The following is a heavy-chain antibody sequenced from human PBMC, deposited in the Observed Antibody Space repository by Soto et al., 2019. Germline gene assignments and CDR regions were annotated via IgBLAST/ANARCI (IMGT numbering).Heavy chain of an antibody. V-gene: IGHV3-30*18. CDR1: GFTFSSYG. CDR3: AKVPVTGTTASYFQH. J-gene: IGHJ1*01. CDR2: ISYDGSNK. Sequence: QVQLVESGGGVVQPGRSLRLSCAASGFTFSSYGMHWVRQAPGKGLEWVAVISYDGSNKYYADSVKGRFTISRDNSKNTLYLQMNSLRAEDTAVYYCAKVPVTGTTASYFQHWGQGTLVTVSS. D-gene: IGHD1-7*01.